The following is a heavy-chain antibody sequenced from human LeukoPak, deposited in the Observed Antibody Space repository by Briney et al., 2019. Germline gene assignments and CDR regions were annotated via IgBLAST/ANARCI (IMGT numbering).Heavy chain of an antibody. CDR2: IYTSGST. V-gene: IGHV4-4*07. CDR3: ARGYRYCSSTSGYAHWYFDL. D-gene: IGHD2-2*01. J-gene: IGHJ2*01. Sequence: SETLSLTCTVSGGSISSYYWSWIRQPAGKGLEWIVRIYTSGSTNSNPSLNSPVTMSADPSKNPFSLKLSSVTAAAPAVSYRARGYRYCSSTSGYAHWYFDLWGRGTLVTVPS. CDR1: GGSISSYY.